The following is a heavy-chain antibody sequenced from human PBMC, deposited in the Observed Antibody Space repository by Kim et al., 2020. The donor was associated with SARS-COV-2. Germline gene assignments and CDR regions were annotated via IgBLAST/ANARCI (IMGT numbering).Heavy chain of an antibody. J-gene: IGHJ4*02. V-gene: IGHV3-49*03. CDR1: GFTFGDYA. Sequence: GGSLRLSCTASGFTFGDYAMSWFRQAPGKGLEWVGFIRRKRFGGTTEYAASVKGRFSISRDDSKSIVYLEMNSQITEDTAVYYCAREPSQYKIDYFDYWGQGTLVTVSA. CDR2: IRRKRFGGTT. CDR3: AREPSQYKIDYFDY. D-gene: IGHD1-1*01.